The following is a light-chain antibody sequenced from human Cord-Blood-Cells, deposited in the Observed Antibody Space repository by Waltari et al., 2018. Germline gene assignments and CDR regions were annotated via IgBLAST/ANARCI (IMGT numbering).Light chain of an antibody. CDR3: QQSYSTPYT. J-gene: IGKJ2*01. V-gene: IGKV1-39*01. Sequence: IQMTQSPSPLSASVGDRVTITCRASQSIRSYLNWYQQKPGKAPRLLIYAASTLQSGVPSRFSCSGSGTDFTLTISSLQPEDFATYYCQQSYSTPYTFGQGTKLEIK. CDR1: QSIRSY. CDR2: AAS.